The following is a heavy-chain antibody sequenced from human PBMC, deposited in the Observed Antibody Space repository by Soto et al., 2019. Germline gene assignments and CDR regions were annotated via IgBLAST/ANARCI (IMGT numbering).Heavy chain of an antibody. CDR3: ARDTSGYSSGWYGWDY. V-gene: IGHV1-18*01. CDR2: ISAYNGNT. CDR1: GYTFTSYG. J-gene: IGHJ4*02. D-gene: IGHD6-19*01. Sequence: QVQLVQSGAEVKKPGASVKVSCKASGYTFTSYGISWVRQAPGQGLEWMGWISAYNGNTNYAQKLQGRVTMTTDTSTSTAYMGLRSLRSDDTAVYYCARDTSGYSSGWYGWDYWGQGTLVTVSS.